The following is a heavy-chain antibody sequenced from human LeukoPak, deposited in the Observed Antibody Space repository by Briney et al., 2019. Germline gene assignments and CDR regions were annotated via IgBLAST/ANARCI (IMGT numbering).Heavy chain of an antibody. J-gene: IGHJ6*03. Sequence: SETLSLTCTVSGGSISSYYWSWIRQPPGKGLEWIGYIYYRGSTIYNPSLKSRVTISVDTPKNQFSLKLSSVTAADTAVYYCARTMYSSSWEYYYYYYMDVWGKGTTVTVSS. V-gene: IGHV4-59*01. D-gene: IGHD6-13*01. CDR3: ARTMYSSSWEYYYYYYMDV. CDR2: IYYRGST. CDR1: GGSISSYY.